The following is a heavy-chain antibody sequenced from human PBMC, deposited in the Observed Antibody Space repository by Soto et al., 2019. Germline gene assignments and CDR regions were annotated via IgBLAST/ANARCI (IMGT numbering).Heavy chain of an antibody. CDR2: IYNSEST. Sequence: QVQLQESGPELVKPSETLSLTCTVSGGSISRDYWSWIRQPPGKALEWIGYIYNSESTNYSPSLNSRVTISAYASKNQFALKLNSVTAADTAVYYCAKDIRGRTAAAVYNWFDPWGQGILVTVSS. V-gene: IGHV4-59*01. J-gene: IGHJ5*02. CDR3: AKDIRGRTAAAVYNWFDP. CDR1: GGSISRDY. D-gene: IGHD6-13*01.